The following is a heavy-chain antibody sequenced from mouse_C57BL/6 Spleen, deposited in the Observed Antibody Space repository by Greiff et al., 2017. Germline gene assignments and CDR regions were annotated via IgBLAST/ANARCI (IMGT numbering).Heavy chain of an antibody. V-gene: IGHV1-87*01. D-gene: IGHD2-3*01. CDR3: SEAAADYDGAWIYDGYYEAY. CDR2: GHGLDWIG. Sequence: QVQLQQSGPELARPWASVKISCQAFYTFSRRVHFAFRDTNYWMQWVKLRPGHGLDWIGDIYPGFGDTSYNQKFKGKATLTADTSSSTAYMQLSSLTSEAAADYDGAWIYDGYYEAYWGQGTLVTVSA. CDR1: YTFSRRVH. J-gene: IGHJ3*01.